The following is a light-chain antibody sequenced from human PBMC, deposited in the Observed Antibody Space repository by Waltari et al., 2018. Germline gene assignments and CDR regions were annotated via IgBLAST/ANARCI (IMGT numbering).Light chain of an antibody. CDR3: ALYMGSGMWV. CDR1: SLSLSTTSY. J-gene: IGLJ3*02. Sequence: QTVVTQELSLPVYPGGTVTLTCALRSLSLSTTSYATWYQQTPAQAPRTLVYKTNARSSWVPDRLSCSFLGNTAALTTTGAQADDEADYYCALYMGSGMWVFGGGTRLTVL. V-gene: IGLV8-61*01. CDR2: KTN.